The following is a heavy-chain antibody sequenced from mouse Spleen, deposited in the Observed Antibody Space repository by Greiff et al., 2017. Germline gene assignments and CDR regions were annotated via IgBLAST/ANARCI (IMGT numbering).Heavy chain of an antibody. D-gene: IGHD1-1*01. CDR2: IDPETGGT. Sequence: VQLQQSGAELVRPGASVTLSCKASGYTFTDYEMHWVKQTPVHGLEWIGAIDPETGGTAYNQKFKGKAILTADKSSSTAYMELRSLTSEDSAVYYCTRGVYGSSYWGQGTTLTVSS. V-gene: IGHV1-15*01. J-gene: IGHJ2*01. CDR3: TRGVYGSSY. CDR1: GYTFTDYE.